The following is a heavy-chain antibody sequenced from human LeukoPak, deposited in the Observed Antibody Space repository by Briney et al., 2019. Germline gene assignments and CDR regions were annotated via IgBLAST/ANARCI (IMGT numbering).Heavy chain of an antibody. CDR2: INSDGSST. V-gene: IGHV3-74*01. Sequence: GGSLRLSCAASGFTFSSYWMYWVRQAPGKGLVWVSRINSDGSSTDYADSVKGRFTISRDNAKNTLYLQMNSLRAEDTAIYYCARASGTSRYYWGQGTLVTVSS. CDR1: GFTFSSYW. D-gene: IGHD2-2*01. J-gene: IGHJ4*02. CDR3: ARASGTSRYY.